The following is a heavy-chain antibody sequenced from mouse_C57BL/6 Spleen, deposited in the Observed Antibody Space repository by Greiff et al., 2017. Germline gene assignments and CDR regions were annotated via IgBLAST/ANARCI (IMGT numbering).Heavy chain of an antibody. CDR2: IYPGDGDT. Sequence: LVESGAELVKPGASVKISCKASGYAFSSYWMNWVKQRPGKGLEWIGQIYPGDGDTNYNGKFKGKATLTADKSSSTAYMQLSSLTSEDSAVYFCARIGGNYGAYWGQGTLVTVSA. CDR3: ARIGGNYGAY. J-gene: IGHJ3*01. CDR1: GYAFSSYW. D-gene: IGHD2-1*01. V-gene: IGHV1-80*01.